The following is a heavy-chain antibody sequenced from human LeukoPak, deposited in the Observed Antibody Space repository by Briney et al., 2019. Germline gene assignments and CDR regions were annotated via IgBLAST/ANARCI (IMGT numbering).Heavy chain of an antibody. Sequence: GGSLRLSCAASGFTFSSYAMSWVRQAPGKGLEWVSAISGSGGSTYYADSVKGRFTISRDNSKNTLYLQMNSLRAEDTAVYYCARDRESGSYYREEFDYWGQGTLVTVSS. CDR2: ISGSGGST. CDR1: GFTFSSYA. CDR3: ARDRESGSYYREEFDY. D-gene: IGHD1-26*01. J-gene: IGHJ4*02. V-gene: IGHV3-23*01.